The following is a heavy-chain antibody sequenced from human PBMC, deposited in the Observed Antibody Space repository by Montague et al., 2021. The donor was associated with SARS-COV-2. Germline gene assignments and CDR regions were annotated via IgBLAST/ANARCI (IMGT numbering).Heavy chain of an antibody. V-gene: IGHV4-4*02. CDR2: IFHSGSL. D-gene: IGHD1-7*01. Sequence: SETLSLTCAVSGGSINSSNWWSWVHQPPGKGVEWIGEIFHSGSLNYNPSFYSRVTRSVDTFRNQFSLKLTFVTAADTAVYYCAGRGGTDILRTLEGGFDPWGQGTLVTVSS. J-gene: IGHJ5*02. CDR3: AGRGGTDILRTLEGGFDP. CDR1: GGSINSSNW.